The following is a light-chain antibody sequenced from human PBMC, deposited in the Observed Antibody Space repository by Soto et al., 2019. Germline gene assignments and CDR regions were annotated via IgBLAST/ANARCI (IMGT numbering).Light chain of an antibody. V-gene: IGKV1-5*01. CDR1: QSISTW. CDR2: DAS. CDR3: QQYNTYPVT. J-gene: IGKJ5*01. Sequence: IQITQSPSTLSASVGERVTITCRASQSISTWLAWYQQKPGKGPKVLIYDASSLKTGVPSRFSGSGSGTEFTLTISSLQPDDFATYYCQQYNTYPVTFGQGTRLEIK.